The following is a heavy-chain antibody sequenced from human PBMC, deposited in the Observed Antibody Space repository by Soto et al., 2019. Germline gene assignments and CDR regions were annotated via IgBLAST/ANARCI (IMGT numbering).Heavy chain of an antibody. CDR2: MDPNSGST. CDR1: GYTFTTYD. Sequence: QAQLVQSGAEVRKPGASVKVSCKASGYTFTTYDINWVRQAPGQGLEWLGWMDPNSGSTGYAQNFQGRITITRNSYITTAQMELSSLQSEDTAVYYCARERKFDFWRKGLDVWGQGTTVTVSS. D-gene: IGHD3-3*01. J-gene: IGHJ6*02. CDR3: ARERKFDFWRKGLDV. V-gene: IGHV1-8*01.